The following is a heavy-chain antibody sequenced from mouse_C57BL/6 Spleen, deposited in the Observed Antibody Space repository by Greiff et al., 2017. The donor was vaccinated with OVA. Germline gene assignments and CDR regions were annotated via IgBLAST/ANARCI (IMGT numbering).Heavy chain of an antibody. V-gene: IGHV1-15*01. CDR2: IDPETGGT. CDR1: GYTFTDYE. Sequence: QVQLQQSGAELVRPGASVTLSCKASGYTFTDYEMHWVKQTPVHGLEWIGAIDPETGGTAHNQKFKGKAILTADKSSSTAYMELRSLTSEDSAVYYCTRGYYYGSSYPAWFAYWGQGTLVTVSA. CDR3: TRGYYYGSSYPAWFAY. J-gene: IGHJ3*01. D-gene: IGHD1-1*01.